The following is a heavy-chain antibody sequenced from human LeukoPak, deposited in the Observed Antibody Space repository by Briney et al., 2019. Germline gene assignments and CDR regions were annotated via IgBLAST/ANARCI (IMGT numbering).Heavy chain of an antibody. V-gene: IGHV3-23*01. CDR2: ISASGVDT. Sequence: GSLRLSCVASGFTFSNHAMTWVRQAPGKGLEWVSAISASGVDTFYAPSVKGRFTISRDNSKNTLYLQINSLRAEDTAIYYCAKDVWWSVSWGQGTLVTVSS. CDR3: AKDVWWSVS. J-gene: IGHJ5*02. CDR1: GFTFSNHA. D-gene: IGHD2-8*02.